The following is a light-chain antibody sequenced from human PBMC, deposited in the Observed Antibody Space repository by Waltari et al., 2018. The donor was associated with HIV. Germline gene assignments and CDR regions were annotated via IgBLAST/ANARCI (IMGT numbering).Light chain of an antibody. CDR1: QSVSSSY. CDR3: QQYGSSPLT. V-gene: IGKV3-20*01. J-gene: IGKJ4*01. Sequence: EIVLTQSPGTLSLSPGERATLSCRARQSVSSSYLAWYQQQPGQAPRRLIDGASRRATVIPDRFSGSGSGTDFTLTISRLEPEDFAVYYCQQYGSSPLTFGGGTKVEIK. CDR2: GAS.